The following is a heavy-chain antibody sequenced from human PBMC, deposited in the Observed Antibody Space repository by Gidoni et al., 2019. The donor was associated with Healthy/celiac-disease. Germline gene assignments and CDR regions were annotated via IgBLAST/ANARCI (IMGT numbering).Heavy chain of an antibody. J-gene: IGHJ6*02. CDR1: GGSFSGYY. D-gene: IGHD2-15*01. CDR2: INHSGST. Sequence: QVQLQQWGAGLLKPSETLSLTCAVYGGSFSGYYWRWTRSPPGKGLEWIGEINHSGSTNYNPSLKSRVTISVDTSKNQFSLKLSSVTAADTAVYYCAGERLKLGIYCSGGSCYSGYYYYGMDVWGQGTTVTVSS. CDR3: AGERLKLGIYCSGGSCYSGYYYYGMDV. V-gene: IGHV4-34*01.